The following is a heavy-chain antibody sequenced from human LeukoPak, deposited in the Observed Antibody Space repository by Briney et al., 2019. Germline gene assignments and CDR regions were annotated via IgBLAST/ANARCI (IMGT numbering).Heavy chain of an antibody. Sequence: PSETLSLTCTVSGGSISSSSYYWGWIRQPPGKGLEWVGYIYHSGSTYYSPSLKSRVTMSLDRSKNQVSLRLSSVTVADTAVYYCARGRDTYMDVWGRGTTVTVSS. CDR3: ARGRDTYMDV. J-gene: IGHJ6*03. V-gene: IGHV4-30-2*01. CDR1: GGSISSSSYY. CDR2: IYHSGST.